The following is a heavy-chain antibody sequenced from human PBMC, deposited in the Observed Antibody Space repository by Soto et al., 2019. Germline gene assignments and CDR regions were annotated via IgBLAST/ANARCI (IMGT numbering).Heavy chain of an antibody. CDR1: GGSFSGYH. CDR3: ARARVVFGVVTYFDY. Sequence: SETLSLTCAVYGGSFSGYHWSWIRQPPGKGLEWIGEINHSGSTNYNPSLKSRVTISVDTSKNQFSLKLSSVTAADTAVYYCARARVVFGVVTYFDYWGQGTLVTSPQ. J-gene: IGHJ4*02. V-gene: IGHV4-34*01. D-gene: IGHD3-3*01. CDR2: INHSGST.